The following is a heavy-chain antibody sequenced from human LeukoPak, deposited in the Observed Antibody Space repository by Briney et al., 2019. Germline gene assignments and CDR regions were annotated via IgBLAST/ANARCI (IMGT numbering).Heavy chain of an antibody. J-gene: IGHJ4*02. CDR2: IRGSGGRT. CDR3: AKLSFGGVIVPPFFDY. V-gene: IGHV3-23*01. CDR1: GFTFSSYA. D-gene: IGHD3-16*02. Sequence: RGSLRLSCASSGFTFSSYAMSWVRQAPWKGLEWVSAIRGSGGRTYYADSVKGRFTISRDNSKNTLYLQMNSLRAEDTAVYYCAKLSFGGVIVPPFFDYWGQGTLVTVSS.